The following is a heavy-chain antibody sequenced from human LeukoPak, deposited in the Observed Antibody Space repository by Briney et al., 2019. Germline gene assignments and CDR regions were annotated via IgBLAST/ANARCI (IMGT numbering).Heavy chain of an antibody. CDR3: ARETGAYYYYYMDV. J-gene: IGHJ6*03. CDR1: GGSISSYY. V-gene: IGHV4-59*01. Sequence: PSETLSLTCTVSGGSISSYYWSWIRQPPGKGLEWIGYIYYSGSTNYNPSLKSRGTISVDTSKNQFSLKLSSVTAADTAVYYCARETGAYYYYYMDVWGKGTTVTVSS. D-gene: IGHD1-14*01. CDR2: IYYSGST.